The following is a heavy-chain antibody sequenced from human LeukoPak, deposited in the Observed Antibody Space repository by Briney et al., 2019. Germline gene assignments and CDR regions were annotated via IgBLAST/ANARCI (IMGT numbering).Heavy chain of an antibody. D-gene: IGHD3-3*01. J-gene: IGHJ6*03. CDR2: IIPIFGIA. V-gene: IGHV1-69*05. CDR3: ARGNGRDFWSGYHTHYYYMDV. Sequence: GASVKVSCKASGGTFSSYAISWVRQAPGQGLEWMGGIIPIFGIANYAQKFQGRVTITTDESTSTAYMELSSLRSEDTAVYYCARGNGRDFWSGYHTHYYYMDVWGKGTTVTVSS. CDR1: GGTFSSYA.